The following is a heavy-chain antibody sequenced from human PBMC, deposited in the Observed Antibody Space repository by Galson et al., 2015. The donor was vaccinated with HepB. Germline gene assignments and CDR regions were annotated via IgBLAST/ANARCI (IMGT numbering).Heavy chain of an antibody. V-gene: IGHV3-30*01. CDR1: GFTFSAYT. CDR3: AREEYSTGWYGSGLGNWFDP. J-gene: IGHJ5*02. CDR2: ISNDGRNK. Sequence: SLRLSCAASGFTFSAYTIHWVALISNDGRNKDYADSVKGRFTISRANSKSTVYLQMNSLRAEDTAIYYCAREEYSTGWYGSGLGNWFDPWGQGTLVTVSS. D-gene: IGHD6-19*01.